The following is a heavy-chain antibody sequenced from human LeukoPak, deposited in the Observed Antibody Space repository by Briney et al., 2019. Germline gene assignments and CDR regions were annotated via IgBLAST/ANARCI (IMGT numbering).Heavy chain of an antibody. CDR1: GGSFGGYY. J-gene: IGHJ5*02. V-gene: IGHV4-59*01. D-gene: IGHD6-19*01. Sequence: SETLSLTCAVYGGSFGGYYWSWIRQPPGRGLEWIGYIHYSGSTNYNPSLKSRVTISVDTSKNQFSLKLSSVTAADTAVYYCARPRTRLAWFDPWGQGTLVTVSS. CDR2: IHYSGST. CDR3: ARPRTRLAWFDP.